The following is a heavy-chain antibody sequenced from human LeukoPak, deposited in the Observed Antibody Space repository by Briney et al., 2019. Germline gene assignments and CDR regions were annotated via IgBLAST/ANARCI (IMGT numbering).Heavy chain of an antibody. D-gene: IGHD3-9*01. CDR1: GFTLPYG. V-gene: IGHV3-43*02. CDR2: VSATGYTT. CDR3: AKGNILTGPPDS. Sequence: GGSLRLSCVVSGFTLPYGMSWVRQAPGKGLEWVSYVSATGYTTSYAGSVKGRFTISRDNSKNSLFLQMNSLRTEDTALYYCAKGNILTGPPDSWGQGTLVTVSS. J-gene: IGHJ4*02.